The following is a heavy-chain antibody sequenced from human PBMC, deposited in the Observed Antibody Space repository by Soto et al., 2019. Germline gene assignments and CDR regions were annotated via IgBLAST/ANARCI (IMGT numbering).Heavy chain of an antibody. CDR1: GGSIINHY. D-gene: IGHD6-13*01. J-gene: IGHJ4*02. V-gene: IGHV4-39*01. Sequence: SETHSLTSTVSGGSIINHYWGWIRQPPGKGLEWIGSIYYSGSTYYNPSLKSRVTISVDTSKNQFSLKLSSVTAADTAVYYCATHIAAAGIFDYWGQGTLVTVSS. CDR3: ATHIAAAGIFDY. CDR2: IYYSGST.